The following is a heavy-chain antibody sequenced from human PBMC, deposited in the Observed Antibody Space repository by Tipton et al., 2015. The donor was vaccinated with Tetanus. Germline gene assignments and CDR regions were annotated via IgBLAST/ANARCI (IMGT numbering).Heavy chain of an antibody. Sequence: SLRLSCAASGFVFSSYGIHWVRQAPGKGLEWLAVSWYDGTDKYYADSVKGRFTISRDNSKNTLYLQMSSLRAEDTGLYYCAREADCSGGSCFSGDFDTWGQGTQVTVSS. CDR2: SWYDGTDK. CDR1: GFVFSSYG. V-gene: IGHV3-33*01. D-gene: IGHD2-15*01. CDR3: AREADCSGGSCFSGDFDT. J-gene: IGHJ4*02.